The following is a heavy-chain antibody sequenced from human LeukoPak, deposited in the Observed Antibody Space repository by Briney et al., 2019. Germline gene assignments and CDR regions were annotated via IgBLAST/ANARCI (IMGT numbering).Heavy chain of an antibody. D-gene: IGHD6-13*01. Sequence: SETLSLTCTVSGGSISAFYWSWIRQSPGKGLEWIGCIYSSRTTTYNPSLRSRLTISADTSKNQFSLKLNSVTAADTAVYYCARPYSSSSYYFDYWGQGTLVTVSS. CDR1: GGSISAFY. V-gene: IGHV4-59*01. CDR2: IYSSRTT. J-gene: IGHJ4*02. CDR3: ARPYSSSSYYFDY.